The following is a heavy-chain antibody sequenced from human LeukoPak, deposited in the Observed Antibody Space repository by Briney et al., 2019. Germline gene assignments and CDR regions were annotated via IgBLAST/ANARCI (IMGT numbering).Heavy chain of an antibody. D-gene: IGHD4-23*01. V-gene: IGHV4-59*08. CDR2: IYYGGST. J-gene: IGHJ4*02. CDR3: ARRGAVYAGNDFDY. CDR1: GGSISGYY. Sequence: SETLSLTCTVSGGSISGYYWSWIRQPPGKGLEWIGHIYYGGSTNYNPSLKSRVTISVDTSRNQFSLKLSSVTAADTAVYYCARRGAVYAGNDFDYWGQGTLVSVST.